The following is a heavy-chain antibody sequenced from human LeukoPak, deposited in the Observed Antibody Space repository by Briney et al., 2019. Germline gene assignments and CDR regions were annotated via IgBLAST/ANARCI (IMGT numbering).Heavy chain of an antibody. J-gene: IGHJ4*02. D-gene: IGHD1-26*01. V-gene: IGHV1-46*01. CDR3: SRDLGGSYNDY. Sequence: ASVKVSFKASGYTFSTYYMHWVRQAPGQGLEWVGIINPSGGTTTYAQKFQGRVTMTRDTSTSTVYMELSSLRIEDTAVYYCSRDLGGSYNDYWGQGTMATVSS. CDR1: GYTFSTYY. CDR2: INPSGGTT.